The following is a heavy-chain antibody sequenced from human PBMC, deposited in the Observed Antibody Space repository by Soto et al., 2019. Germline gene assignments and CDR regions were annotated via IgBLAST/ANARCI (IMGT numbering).Heavy chain of an antibody. Sequence: LSCSASGGTXSSYAITCVRQAPGQGLEWMGGIIPIFGTANYAQKFQGRVTITADESTSTAYMELSSLRYEDTAVYYCATPYCSGGSCYSESSGYWGQGTLGTVSS. CDR1: GGTXSSYA. J-gene: IGHJ4*02. V-gene: IGHV1-69*01. D-gene: IGHD2-15*01. CDR3: ATPYCSGGSCYSESSGY. CDR2: IIPIFGTA.